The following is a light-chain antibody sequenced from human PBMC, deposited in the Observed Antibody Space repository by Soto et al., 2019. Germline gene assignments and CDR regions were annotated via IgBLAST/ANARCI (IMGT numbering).Light chain of an antibody. CDR1: QSISSW. J-gene: IGKJ1*01. Sequence: DIQMTQSPSTLSASVGDRVTITCRASQSISSWLAWYQQKPGQAPKLLIYKASTLQSGVPSRFSCSGSGTEFTLAISSLQPDDSATYHCEQHTDPWTCAQGTKVEIK. CDR3: EQHTDPWT. CDR2: KAS. V-gene: IGKV1-5*03.